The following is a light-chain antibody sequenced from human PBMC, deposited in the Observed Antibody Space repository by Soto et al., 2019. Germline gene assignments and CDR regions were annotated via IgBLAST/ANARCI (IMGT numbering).Light chain of an antibody. Sequence: QSVLTQPPSASGTPGQIVTVSRSGSTSDIGTNAVNWFQHLPGTAPRLLIYTNNQRPSGVPDRFSGSKSGTSASLAISGLQSEDEATYYCATWHDSFYVFGTGTKVTVL. CDR1: TSDIGTNA. CDR3: ATWHDSFYV. V-gene: IGLV1-44*01. J-gene: IGLJ1*01. CDR2: TNN.